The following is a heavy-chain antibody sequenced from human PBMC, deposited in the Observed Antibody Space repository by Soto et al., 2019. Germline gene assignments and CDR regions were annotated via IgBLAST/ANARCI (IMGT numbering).Heavy chain of an antibody. V-gene: IGHV3-23*01. J-gene: IGHJ4*02. Sequence: EVQLLESGGGLVQPGGSLRLSCAASGFTFSSYAMSWVRQAPGKGLEWVSAISGSGGSTYYADSVKGRFTISRDNSKNTLYLQMNSLRAEDTAVYYCARSVRYSYGWDYWGQGTLVTVSS. CDR2: ISGSGGST. CDR1: GFTFSSYA. D-gene: IGHD5-18*01. CDR3: ARSVRYSYGWDY.